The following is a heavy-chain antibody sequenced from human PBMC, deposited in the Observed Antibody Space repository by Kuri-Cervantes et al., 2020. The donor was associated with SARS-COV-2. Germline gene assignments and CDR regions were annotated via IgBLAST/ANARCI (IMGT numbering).Heavy chain of an antibody. CDR1: GFTFSSYA. CDR3: ARAFVVVVAAWRTGMDV. V-gene: IGHV3-30-3*01. CDR2: ISYDGSNK. J-gene: IGHJ6*02. Sequence: GESLKISCAASGFTFSSYAMHWVRQAPGKGLEWVAVISYDGSNKYYADSVKGRFTISRDNSKNTLYLQMNSLRAEDTAEYYCARAFVVVVAAWRTGMDVWGQGTTVTVSS. D-gene: IGHD2-15*01.